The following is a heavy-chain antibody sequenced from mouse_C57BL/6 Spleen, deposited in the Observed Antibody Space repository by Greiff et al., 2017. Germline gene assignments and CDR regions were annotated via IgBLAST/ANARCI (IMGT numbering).Heavy chain of an antibody. CDR2: IHPSDSAT. D-gene: IGHD1-1*01. J-gene: IGHJ4*01. CDR1: GYTFTSYW. V-gene: IGHV1-74*01. Sequence: VQLQQPGAELVKPGASVTVSCKASGYTFTSYWLHWVKQRPGQGLEWIGRIHPSDSATNYNPKFKGKATLTVDNSSSTAYRQLSSLTSEDSAVYYCAIRAYDYGSSYVTDYAMDYWGQGTSVTVSS. CDR3: AIRAYDYGSSYVTDYAMDY.